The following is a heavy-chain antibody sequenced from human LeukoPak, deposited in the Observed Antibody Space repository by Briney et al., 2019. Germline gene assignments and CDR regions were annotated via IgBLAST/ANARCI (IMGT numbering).Heavy chain of an antibody. CDR1: GGSISSSSYY. Sequence: SETLSLTCTVSGGSISSSSYYWGWIRQPPGKGLEWIGSIYYSGSTYYNPSLKSRVTISVDTSKNQFSLKLSSVTAADTAVYYCALYPHYYGSVIKQVDYWGQGTLVTVSS. CDR2: IYYSGST. CDR3: ALYPHYYGSVIKQVDY. D-gene: IGHD3-10*01. J-gene: IGHJ4*02. V-gene: IGHV4-39*01.